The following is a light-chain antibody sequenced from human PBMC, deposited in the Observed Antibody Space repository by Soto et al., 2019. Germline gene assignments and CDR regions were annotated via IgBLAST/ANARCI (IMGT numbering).Light chain of an antibody. Sequence: EIVLTQSPGTLSLSPGERATLSCRASQSVNSNYLAWYQQRPGQAPRLLIYDASSRATGIPDRFSGSGSGTDFTLTTSRLEPEDFEVYYCQQYGRSPPYTFGPGTKGDIK. CDR2: DAS. V-gene: IGKV3-20*01. CDR3: QQYGRSPPYT. J-gene: IGKJ3*01. CDR1: QSVNSNY.